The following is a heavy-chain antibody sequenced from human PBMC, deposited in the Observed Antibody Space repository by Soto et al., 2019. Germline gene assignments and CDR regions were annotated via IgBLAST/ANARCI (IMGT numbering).Heavy chain of an antibody. CDR2: IDPSDSYT. J-gene: IGHJ6*02. Sequence: PGESMKICCKASVYSFTSYWISWVRQMPGKGLEWMGRIDPSDSYTNYSPSFQGHVTISADKSISTAYLQWSSLKASDTAMYYCARLYAYYDFWSGYYSHYYYGMDVWGQGTTVTVSS. CDR3: ARLYAYYDFWSGYYSHYYYGMDV. V-gene: IGHV5-10-1*01. D-gene: IGHD3-3*01. CDR1: VYSFTSYW.